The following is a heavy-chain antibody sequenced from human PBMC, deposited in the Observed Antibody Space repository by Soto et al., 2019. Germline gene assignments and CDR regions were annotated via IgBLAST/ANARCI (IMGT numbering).Heavy chain of an antibody. CDR3: ARHPKGNARSVDY. J-gene: IGHJ4*02. V-gene: IGHV4-31*03. Sequence: SETLSLTCTVSGGSISSGGYYWSWIRQHPGKGLEWIGYIYYSGSTYYNPSLKSRVTISVDTSKNQFSLKLSSVTAADTAVYYCARHPKGNARSVDYWGQGTLVTVSS. CDR1: GGSISSGGYY. CDR2: IYYSGST.